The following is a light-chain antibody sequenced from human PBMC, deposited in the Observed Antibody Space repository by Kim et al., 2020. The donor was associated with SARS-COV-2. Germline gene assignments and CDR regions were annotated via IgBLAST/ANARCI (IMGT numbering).Light chain of an antibody. J-gene: IGKJ1*01. Sequence: SPRENTAHSCRASQVITIAELAWYQQRPGQPPRLLCSEAYTMATGTPDRFTGSVYVTDFTLTLSALGPGDIALYSSQQYGAAPWTFGQGAQVDIK. CDR3: QQYGAAPWT. V-gene: IGKV3-20*01. CDR1: QVITIAE. CDR2: EAY.